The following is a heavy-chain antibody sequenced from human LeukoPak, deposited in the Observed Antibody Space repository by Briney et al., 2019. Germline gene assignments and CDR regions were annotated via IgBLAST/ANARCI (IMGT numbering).Heavy chain of an antibody. V-gene: IGHV3-30*18. Sequence: GGSLRLSCSASGFTYSSYGMHWVRQAPGKGLQWVAVISSDGSVEYFADSVKGRFRISRDNSRNTLYLEMNSLRPDDTAVYYCAKDRGLGELSTLCESWDQGTLVAVSS. D-gene: IGHD3-16*02. J-gene: IGHJ5*02. CDR2: ISSDGSVE. CDR3: AKDRGLGELSTLCES. CDR1: GFTYSSYG.